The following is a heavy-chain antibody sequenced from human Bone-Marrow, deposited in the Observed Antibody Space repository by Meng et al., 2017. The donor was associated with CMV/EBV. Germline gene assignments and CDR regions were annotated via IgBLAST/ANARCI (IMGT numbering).Heavy chain of an antibody. Sequence: ASVKVSCKTSGYTFISYYMHWVRQAPGQGLEWMGIINPSGGSTSYAQKFQGRVTMTRDTSRSTVYMELSSLRSEDTDVYYCARETFSSTSCYTDYYYGMDVWGQGTTITVSS. CDR1: GYTFISYY. CDR2: INPSGGST. D-gene: IGHD2-2*02. J-gene: IGHJ6*02. CDR3: ARETFSSTSCYTDYYYGMDV. V-gene: IGHV1-46*01.